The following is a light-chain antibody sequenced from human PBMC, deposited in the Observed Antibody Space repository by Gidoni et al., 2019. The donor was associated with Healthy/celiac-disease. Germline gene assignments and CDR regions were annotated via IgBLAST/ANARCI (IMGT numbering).Light chain of an antibody. CDR2: YAS. J-gene: IGKJ3*01. V-gene: IGKV3-11*01. Sequence: EILLTQSPATLSLSPGERPTLSCRASQSVSSYLAWYQQKPGQAPRLLIYYASNRATGIPARFSGSRSATDFTLTISSLEPEDFAVYYCQQRSNWPPIFTFGPGTKVEIK. CDR1: QSVSSY. CDR3: QQRSNWPPIFT.